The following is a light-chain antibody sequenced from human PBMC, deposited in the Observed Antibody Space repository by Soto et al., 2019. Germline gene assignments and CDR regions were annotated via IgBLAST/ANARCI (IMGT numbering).Light chain of an antibody. CDR3: SSYTSINTYV. J-gene: IGLJ1*01. CDR2: DVG. CDR1: SSDVGGYNH. V-gene: IGLV2-14*03. Sequence: QSALTQPASVSGSPGQSIAVSCTGTSSDVGGYNHVSWYQQHPGKAPKLMIYDVGNRPSGVSDRFSGSKSGNTASLTISGLQAEDAADYYCSSYTSINTYVFGTGTKLTVL.